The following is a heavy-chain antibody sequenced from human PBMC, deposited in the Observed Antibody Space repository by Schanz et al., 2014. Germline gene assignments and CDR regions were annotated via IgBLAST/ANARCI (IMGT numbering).Heavy chain of an antibody. V-gene: IGHV4-39*01. CDR2: IYYTGTT. J-gene: IGHJ3*02. D-gene: IGHD4-4*01. Sequence: QLQLQESGPGLVKPSETLSLTCTVSGASISGSSDYWGWIRQSPGKGLEWIGNIYYTGTTYYNPSLKSRVSISVDTSKNQVSQKLTSGPAADTAVFYCARRDNYLSAFDIWGQGTMVTVSS. CDR3: ARRDNYLSAFDI. CDR1: GASISGSSDY.